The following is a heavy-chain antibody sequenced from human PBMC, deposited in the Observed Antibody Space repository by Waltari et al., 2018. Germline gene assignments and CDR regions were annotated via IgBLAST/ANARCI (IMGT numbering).Heavy chain of an antibody. Sequence: EVQLVESGGGLIQPGGSLRLSCAASGFTVSSNYMSWVRQAPGKGLEWVSVIYSGGSTYYADSVKCRFTISRDNSKNTLYLQMNSLRAEDTAVYYCARDIGRTIDLGYYYYGMDVWGQGTTVTVSS. CDR3: ARDIGRTIDLGYYYYGMDV. CDR2: IYSGGST. D-gene: IGHD2-15*01. CDR1: GFTVSSNY. J-gene: IGHJ6*02. V-gene: IGHV3-53*01.